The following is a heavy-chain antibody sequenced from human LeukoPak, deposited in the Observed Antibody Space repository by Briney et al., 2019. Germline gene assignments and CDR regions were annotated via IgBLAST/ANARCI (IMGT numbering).Heavy chain of an antibody. CDR3: ARDTMIQLWLPTYYYYGMDV. V-gene: IGHV1-2*04. Sequence: ASVKVSCKASGYTFTGYYMHWVRQAPGQGLEWMGWINPNSGGTNYAQKFQGWVTMTRDTSISTAYMGLSRLRSDDTAVYYCARDTMIQLWLPTYYYYGMDVWGQGTTVTVSS. D-gene: IGHD5-18*01. CDR2: INPNSGGT. CDR1: GYTFTGYY. J-gene: IGHJ6*02.